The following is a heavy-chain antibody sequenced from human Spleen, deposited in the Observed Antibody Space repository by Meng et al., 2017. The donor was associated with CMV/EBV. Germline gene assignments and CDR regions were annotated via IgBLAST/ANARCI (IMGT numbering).Heavy chain of an antibody. D-gene: IGHD6-6*01. CDR3: AREYHGKIAALPY. CDR2: ISSSGSTK. Sequence: GESLKISCAASGFTFIAYELTWVRQAPGKGLEWVSYISSSGSTKYYADSVKGRFTISRDNAKNSLYLQMNSLRAEDTAVYYCAREYHGKIAALPYWGQGTLVTVSS. CDR1: GFTFIAYE. V-gene: IGHV3-48*03. J-gene: IGHJ4*02.